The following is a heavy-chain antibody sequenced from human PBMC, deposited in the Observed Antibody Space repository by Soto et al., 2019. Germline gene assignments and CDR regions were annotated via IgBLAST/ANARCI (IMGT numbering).Heavy chain of an antibody. V-gene: IGHV3-11*01. CDR3: ARAFGSIVATTFDY. CDR1: GFTFSDYY. Sequence: PGGSLRLSCAASGFTFSDYYMSWIRQAPGKGLEWVSYISSSGSTIYYADSVKGRLTISRDNAKNSLYLQMNSLRAEDTAVYYCARAFGSIVATTFDYWGQGTLVTVSS. D-gene: IGHD5-12*01. J-gene: IGHJ4*02. CDR2: ISSSGSTI.